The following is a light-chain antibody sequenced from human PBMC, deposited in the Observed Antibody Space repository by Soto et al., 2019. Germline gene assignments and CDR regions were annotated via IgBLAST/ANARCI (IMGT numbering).Light chain of an antibody. V-gene: IGKV3-15*01. CDR3: QQSYNLPWT. CDR1: QTVNSN. J-gene: IGKJ1*01. Sequence: EIVMTQSPATLSVSPGERATLSCRASQTVNSNLAWYQQKPGQAPRLLIYGASTRATGIPARFSGSGSGPDFTLTIASLQPEDSATYYCQQSYNLPWTFGPGTKVDIK. CDR2: GAS.